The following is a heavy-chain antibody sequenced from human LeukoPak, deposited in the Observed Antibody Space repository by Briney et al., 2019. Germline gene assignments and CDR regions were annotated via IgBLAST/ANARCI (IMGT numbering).Heavy chain of an antibody. J-gene: IGHJ4*02. V-gene: IGHV4-30-4*01. CDR3: ARDLGGLRDY. CDR2: IYYSGST. Sequence: SETLSLTCTVSGGSISSGDYYWSWIRQPPGKGLEWIGYIYYSGSTYYNPSLKSRVTISVDTSKNQFSLKLSFVTAADTAVYYCARDLGGLRDYWGQGTLVTVSS. CDR1: GGSISSGDYY. D-gene: IGHD3-16*01.